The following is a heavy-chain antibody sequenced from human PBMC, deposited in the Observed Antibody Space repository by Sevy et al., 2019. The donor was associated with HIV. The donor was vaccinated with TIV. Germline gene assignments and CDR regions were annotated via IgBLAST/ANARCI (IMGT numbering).Heavy chain of an antibody. Sequence: GGSLRLSCAGSGFTFNTYSLNWVRQAPGKGLEWVSSISSDGNYIFDANSLKGRFTISRDNMKNFLFLQMNRLRVEDTALYYCARDPGYGDWFDSRGQGTLVTVSS. J-gene: IGHJ5*01. CDR2: ISSDGNYI. CDR3: ARDPGYGDWFDS. V-gene: IGHV3-21*01. D-gene: IGHD4-17*01. CDR1: GFTFNTYS.